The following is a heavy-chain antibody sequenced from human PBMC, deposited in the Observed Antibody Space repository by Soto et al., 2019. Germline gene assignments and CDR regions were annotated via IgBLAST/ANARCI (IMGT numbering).Heavy chain of an antibody. J-gene: IGHJ3*02. CDR1: RFTFISYW. Sequence: PXXSLRLSCAASRFTFISYWMHWVRQAPGKGLVWVSRXNSDGXSTSYAESVKGXFTNSRDXXKNTMYLKMNSLRDEDKAVYYCARPVTTDDFVIWGKGTMVTVSS. CDR3: ARPVTTDDFVI. D-gene: IGHD2-21*02. V-gene: IGHV3-74*01. CDR2: XNSDGXST.